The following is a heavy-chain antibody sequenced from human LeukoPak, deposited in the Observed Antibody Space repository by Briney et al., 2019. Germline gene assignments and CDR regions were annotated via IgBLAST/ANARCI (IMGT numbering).Heavy chain of an antibody. D-gene: IGHD5-12*01. J-gene: IGHJ4*02. CDR3: ARGDSGYDSALDY. CDR1: GDSISSGGYS. V-gene: IGHV4-30-2*01. Sequence: SGTLSLTRAVSGDSISSGGYSWSWIRQPPGKGLEWIGYIYHSGSTYYNPSLKRRVTISVDRSKNQFSLKLSSVTAADTAVYYCARGDSGYDSALDYWGQGTLVTVSS. CDR2: IYHSGST.